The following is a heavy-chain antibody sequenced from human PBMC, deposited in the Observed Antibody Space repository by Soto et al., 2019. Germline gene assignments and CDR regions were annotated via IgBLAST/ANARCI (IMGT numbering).Heavy chain of an antibody. CDR1: GYSFTSCW. D-gene: IGHD3-22*01. V-gene: IGHV5-51*01. CDR3: ARHGYYDSSGYYSYYYYGMDV. J-gene: IGHJ6*02. Sequence: PEESLRISCKGSGYSFTSCWIGWVRQMPGKGLEWMGIIYPGDSDTRYSPSFQGQVTISADKSISTAYLQWSSLKASDTAMYYCARHGYYDSSGYYSYYYYGMDVWGQGTTVTVSS. CDR2: IYPGDSDT.